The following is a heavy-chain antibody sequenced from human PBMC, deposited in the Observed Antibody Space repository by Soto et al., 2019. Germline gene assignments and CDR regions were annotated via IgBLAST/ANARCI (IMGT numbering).Heavy chain of an antibody. J-gene: IGHJ4*02. Sequence: SETLSLTCTVSGGSISSYYWSWIRQPPGKGLEWIGYIYYSGSTNYNPPLKSRVTISVDTSKNQFSLKLSSVTAADTAVYYCARVYGYRYYYFDYWGQGTLVNVSS. V-gene: IGHV4-59*01. CDR3: ARVYGYRYYYFDY. CDR2: IYYSGST. CDR1: GGSISSYY. D-gene: IGHD5-18*01.